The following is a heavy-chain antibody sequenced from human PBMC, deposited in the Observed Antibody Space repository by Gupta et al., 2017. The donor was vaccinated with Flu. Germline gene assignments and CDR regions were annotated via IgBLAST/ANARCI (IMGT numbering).Heavy chain of an antibody. CDR1: GYTFTSFY. D-gene: IGHD2-21*01. J-gene: IGHJ4*02. CDR2: INPSGGST. V-gene: IGHV1-46*01. Sequence: QVHLVQSGAEVKKPGASVKVSCKASGYTFTSFYIHWVRQAPGQGLEWMGIINPSGGSTTYAQNFQGRVTMTTDTPTSTVYLYLSSLRSEDTAVYYCARDQDCGGDCPLDYWGQGTLVTVSS. CDR3: ARDQDCGGDCPLDY.